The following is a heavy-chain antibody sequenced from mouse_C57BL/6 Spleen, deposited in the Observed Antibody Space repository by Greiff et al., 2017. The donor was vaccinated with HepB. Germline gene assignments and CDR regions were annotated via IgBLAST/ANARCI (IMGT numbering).Heavy chain of an antibody. CDR1: GFTFSSYA. CDR3: ARDNYGNLDCYFDV. J-gene: IGHJ1*03. V-gene: IGHV5-4*01. D-gene: IGHD2-1*01. Sequence: EVKLVESGGGLVKPGGSLKLSCAASGFTFSSYAMSWVRQTPEKRLEWVATISDGGSYTYYPDNLKGRFTISKDNAKNNLYLQMSHLKSEDTAMYYCARDNYGNLDCYFDVWGTGTTVTVSS. CDR2: ISDGGSYT.